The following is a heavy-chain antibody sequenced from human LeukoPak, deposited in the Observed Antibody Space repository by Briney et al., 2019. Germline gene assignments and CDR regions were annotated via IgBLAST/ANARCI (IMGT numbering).Heavy chain of an antibody. V-gene: IGHV3-33*08. D-gene: IGHD6-13*01. J-gene: IGHJ4*02. Sequence: GGSLRLSCAASGFMFSDYWMSWVRQAPGKGLEWVAVIWYDGSNKYYADSVKGRFTISRDNSKNTLYLQMNSLRAEDTAVYYCARSQQLIRFDYWGQGTLVTVSS. CDR2: IWYDGSNK. CDR1: GFMFSDYW. CDR3: ARSQQLIRFDY.